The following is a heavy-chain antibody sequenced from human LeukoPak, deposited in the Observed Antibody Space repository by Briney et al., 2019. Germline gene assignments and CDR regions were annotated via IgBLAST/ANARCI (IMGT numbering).Heavy chain of an antibody. D-gene: IGHD6-13*01. Sequence: PGGSLRLSCAASGFTFSSYAFHWVRQAPGKGLEWVAVISYDGSNKYYADSVKGRFTISRDNSKNTLYLQMNSLRAEDTAVYYCAKVPTPGSSWLIHFDYWGQGTLVTVSS. CDR1: GFTFSSYA. J-gene: IGHJ4*02. CDR2: ISYDGSNK. CDR3: AKVPTPGSSWLIHFDY. V-gene: IGHV3-30-3*01.